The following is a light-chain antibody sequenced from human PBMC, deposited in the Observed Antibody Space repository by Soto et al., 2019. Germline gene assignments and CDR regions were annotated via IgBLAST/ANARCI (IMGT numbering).Light chain of an antibody. J-gene: IGKJ5*01. CDR2: DAT. CDR3: QQRSNWPRS. V-gene: IGKV3-11*01. CDR1: QSVSRD. Sequence: EIVLTQSPATLSLSPGERATLSCRASQSVSRDLLWYQQKPGQAPRLLIYDATNRATGIPARFSGSGSGTDFTLTISSLEPEDFAVYYCQQRSNWPRSVGQGTRLEMK.